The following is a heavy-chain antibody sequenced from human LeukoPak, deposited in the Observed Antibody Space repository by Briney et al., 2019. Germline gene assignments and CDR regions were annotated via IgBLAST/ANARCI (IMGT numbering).Heavy chain of an antibody. CDR1: GFTFSTYE. J-gene: IGHJ4*02. D-gene: IGHD3-10*01. Sequence: PGGSLKLSCAASGFTFSTYEMTWVRQAPGKGLEWVSYMSYSGDAINYADSVKGRFTISRDNAKRSLFLQMNSLSAADTAVYYCASTLWFRVNYWGQGTLVTVSS. CDR2: MSYSGDAI. CDR3: ASTLWFRVNY. V-gene: IGHV3-48*03.